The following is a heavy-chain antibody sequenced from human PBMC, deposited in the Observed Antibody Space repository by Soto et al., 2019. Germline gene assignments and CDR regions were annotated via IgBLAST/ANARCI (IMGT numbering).Heavy chain of an antibody. CDR3: ARAGYYSGSGTYSPPPYYGMDV. Sequence: QVQLVQSGAEVKRAGASVKVSCKASGYTFSSYGLSWVRQAPGQWLEWMGWISDYNGNTHYAQKFQGSVIMTTDTSTRIAYMALRCLISDPTALLFSARAGYYSGSGTYSPPPYYGMDVWGQGTKVTVSS. D-gene: IGHD3-10*01. J-gene: IGHJ6*01. CDR1: GYTFSSYG. CDR2: ISDYNGNT. V-gene: IGHV1-18*01.